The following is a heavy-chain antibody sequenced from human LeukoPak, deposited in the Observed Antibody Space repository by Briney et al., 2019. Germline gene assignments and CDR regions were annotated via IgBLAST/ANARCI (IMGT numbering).Heavy chain of an antibody. Sequence: ASVKVSCKASGYTFTSYAVHWVRQAPGQRLEWMGWINAATGDTKYSQKFQGRVTITRDTSASTVYMDLNSLRSEDTAVYYCAREAAYSSGWSQYKYWGQGTLVTVSS. D-gene: IGHD6-19*01. V-gene: IGHV1-3*01. CDR3: AREAAYSSGWSQYKY. J-gene: IGHJ4*02. CDR2: INAATGDT. CDR1: GYTFTSYA.